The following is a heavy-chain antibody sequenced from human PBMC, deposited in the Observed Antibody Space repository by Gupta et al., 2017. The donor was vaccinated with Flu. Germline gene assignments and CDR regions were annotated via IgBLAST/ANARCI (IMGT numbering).Heavy chain of an antibody. CDR1: GGTFSSYA. CDR3: ARDDYALDYGMDV. J-gene: IGHJ6*02. D-gene: IGHD4-17*01. Sequence: QVQLVQSGPEVKKPGSSVKVSCKASGGTFSSYAVSWVRQAPGQGLEWMGGIIPMFGVPNYAPKFQDRVTITADKSAGTAYMERSSLRSEDTAIYYCARDDYALDYGMDVWGQGTTVTVS. V-gene: IGHV1-69*17. CDR2: IIPMFGVP.